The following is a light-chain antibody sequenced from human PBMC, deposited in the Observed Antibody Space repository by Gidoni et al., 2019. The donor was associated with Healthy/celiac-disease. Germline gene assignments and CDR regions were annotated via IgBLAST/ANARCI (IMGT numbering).Light chain of an antibody. CDR1: SSNIGSNT. Sequence: QSVLTHPPSASGPPGQRVTISCSGSSSNIGSNTVNWYQQLPGTAPKLPLYSNNQRPSGVPDRFSGSKSGTSASLAISGLQSEDEADYYCAAWDDSLNGRVFGGGTKLTVL. CDR2: SNN. CDR3: AAWDDSLNGRV. V-gene: IGLV1-44*01. J-gene: IGLJ3*02.